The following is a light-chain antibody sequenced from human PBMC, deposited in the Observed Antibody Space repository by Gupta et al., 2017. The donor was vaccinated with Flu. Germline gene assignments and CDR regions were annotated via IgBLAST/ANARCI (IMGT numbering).Light chain of an antibody. V-gene: IGKV3-11*01. J-gene: IGKJ1*01. Sequence: PAPSSWPPGERATLSCRARHSVSSFSAWHQQTPGQAPMLLIYDASHRATGLPARFSGSASGTDFTLTISIRDPEDIAIYYCHRRSHWPRTFGQGTKVEIK. CDR3: HRRSHWPRT. CDR2: DAS. CDR1: HSVSSF.